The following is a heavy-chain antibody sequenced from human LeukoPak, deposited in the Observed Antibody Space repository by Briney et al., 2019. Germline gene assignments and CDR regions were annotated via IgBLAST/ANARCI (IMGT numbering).Heavy chain of an antibody. V-gene: IGHV3-30*02. J-gene: IGHJ4*02. Sequence: PGGSLRLSCAASGFTFSSYGMHWVRQAPGKGLEWVAVIRYDGSNKYYADSVKGRFTISRDNSKNTLYLQMNSLRAEDTAVYYCAKDKGLEFDYWGQGTLVTVSS. CDR3: AKDKGLEFDY. CDR2: IRYDGSNK. D-gene: IGHD3-22*01. CDR1: GFTFSSYG.